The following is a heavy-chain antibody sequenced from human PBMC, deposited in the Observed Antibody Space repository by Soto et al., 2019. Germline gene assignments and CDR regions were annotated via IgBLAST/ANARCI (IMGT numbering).Heavy chain of an antibody. CDR1: GFTFSSYG. CDR2: ISYDGSNK. D-gene: IGHD2-21*02. Sequence: QVQLVESGGGVVQPGRSLRLSCAASGFTFSSYGMHWVRQAPGKGLEWVAVISYDGSNKYYADSVKGRFTISRDNSKHTLYLQMNSLRAEDTAVYYCAKDRDTYCGGDCYLDYWGQGTLVTVSS. CDR3: AKDRDTYCGGDCYLDY. J-gene: IGHJ4*02. V-gene: IGHV3-30*18.